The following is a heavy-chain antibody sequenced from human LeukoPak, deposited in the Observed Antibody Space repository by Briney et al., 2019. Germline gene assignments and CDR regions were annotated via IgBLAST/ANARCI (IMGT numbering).Heavy chain of an antibody. CDR2: IIPIFGTA. CDR3: ARSDGSGYSQFDY. D-gene: IGHD3-22*01. J-gene: IGHJ4*02. Sequence: ASVKVSCKASGGTFSSYAISWVRQAPGQGLEWMGGIIPIFGTANYAQKFQGRVTITTDESTSTAYMELSSLRSEDTAVYYCARSDGSGYSQFDYWGQGTLVTVSS. CDR1: GGTFSSYA. V-gene: IGHV1-69*05.